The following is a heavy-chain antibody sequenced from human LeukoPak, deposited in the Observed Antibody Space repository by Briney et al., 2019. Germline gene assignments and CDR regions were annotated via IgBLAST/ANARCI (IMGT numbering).Heavy chain of an antibody. CDR3: ARARGLDYSSPPNGLYGMDV. CDR1: GFTFSSYD. J-gene: IGHJ6*02. D-gene: IGHD4-11*01. CDR2: IGTAGDT. Sequence: GGSLRLSCAASGFTFSSYDMHWVRQATGKGLEWVSAIGTAGDTYYPGSVKGRFTISRENAKNSLYLQMNSLRAGDTAVYYCARARGLDYSSPPNGLYGMDVWGQGTTVTVSS. V-gene: IGHV3-13*01.